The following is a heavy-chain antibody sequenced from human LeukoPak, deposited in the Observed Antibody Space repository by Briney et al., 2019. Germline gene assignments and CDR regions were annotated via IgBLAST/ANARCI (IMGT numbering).Heavy chain of an antibody. V-gene: IGHV4-59*11. CDR2: IYYSGST. CDR3: ARRPRNDILTGTPFDY. CDR1: GGSISSHY. D-gene: IGHD3-9*01. Sequence: SETLSLTCTVSGGSISSHYWSWIRKPPGRGLEWVGYIYYSGSTDSNPSLKSRVAISVDTSKNQFSLKLRSVTAADTAVYYCARRPRNDILTGTPFDYWGQGILVTVSS. J-gene: IGHJ4*02.